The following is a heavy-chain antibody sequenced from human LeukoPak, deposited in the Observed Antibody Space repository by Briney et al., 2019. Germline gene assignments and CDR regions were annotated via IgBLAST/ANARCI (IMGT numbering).Heavy chain of an antibody. CDR3: ARDSGTTGEVKFDP. Sequence: SQTLSLTCTVSGGSIRSYWSWIRQPAGKGLEWIGRIYGSGSTDYNPSLKSRVTMSIDTSKNQFSLNLISVTAADTAVYYCARDSGTTGEVKFDPWGQGTLVTVSS. CDR2: IYGSGST. CDR1: GGSIRSY. D-gene: IGHD3-10*01. J-gene: IGHJ5*02. V-gene: IGHV4-4*07.